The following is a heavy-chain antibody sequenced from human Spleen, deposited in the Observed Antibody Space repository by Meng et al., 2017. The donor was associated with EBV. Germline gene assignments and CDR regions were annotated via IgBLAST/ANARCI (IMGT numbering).Heavy chain of an antibody. Sequence: QVQLVQSGSELKKPGASVRVSCKASGYTFTDYSMKCVRQAPGQGLEWMGWININTGNPAYARGFTGRFVFSLDTSVSTVYLQISSLKTEDTAVYYCARESGYSYGTDYWGQGTLVTVSS. CDR2: ININTGNP. V-gene: IGHV7-4-1*02. D-gene: IGHD5-18*01. CDR3: ARESGYSYGTDY. J-gene: IGHJ4*02. CDR1: GYTFTDYS.